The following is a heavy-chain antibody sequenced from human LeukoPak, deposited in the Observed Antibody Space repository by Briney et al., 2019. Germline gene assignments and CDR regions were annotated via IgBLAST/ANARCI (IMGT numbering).Heavy chain of an antibody. D-gene: IGHD2-15*01. Sequence: ASVKVSCKVSGYTLTELSMHWVRQAPGKGLEWMGGFDPEDGETIYAQKFQGRVTMTEDTSTDTAYMELSSLRSEDTAVYYCARGHCSGGSCFLDYWGQGTLVTVSS. CDR2: FDPEDGET. J-gene: IGHJ4*02. V-gene: IGHV1-24*01. CDR3: ARGHCSGGSCFLDY. CDR1: GYTLTELS.